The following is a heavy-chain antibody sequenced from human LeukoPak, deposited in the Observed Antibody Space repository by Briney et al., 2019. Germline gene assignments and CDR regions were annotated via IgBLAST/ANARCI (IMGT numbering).Heavy chain of an antibody. CDR2: INPSGGRT. V-gene: IGHV1-46*01. CDR3: AREPYYNYYMDV. Sequence: ASVKVSCKASGYSFTGYYTHWVRQAPGQGLEWMAMINPSGGRTTYAQKFQGRVIVTRDMPTSTVYMELSSLRSEDTAVYFCAREPYYNYYMDVWGKGTTVTVSS. J-gene: IGHJ6*03. CDR1: GYSFTGYY.